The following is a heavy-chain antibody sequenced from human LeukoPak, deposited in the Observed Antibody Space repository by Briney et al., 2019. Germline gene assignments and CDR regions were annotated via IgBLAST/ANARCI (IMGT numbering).Heavy chain of an antibody. J-gene: IGHJ4*02. Sequence: GGSLRLSCAASGFTFNSYAMSWVRQAPEKGLEWVSAISGSGGSTYYADSVKGRFTISRDNSKNTLYLQMNSLRAEDTAVYYCAQLVAATPLDYWGQGTLVTVPS. CDR3: AQLVAATPLDY. D-gene: IGHD2-15*01. CDR1: GFTFNSYA. V-gene: IGHV3-23*01. CDR2: ISGSGGST.